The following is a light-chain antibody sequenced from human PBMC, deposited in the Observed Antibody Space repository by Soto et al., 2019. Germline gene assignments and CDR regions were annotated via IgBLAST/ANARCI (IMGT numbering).Light chain of an antibody. CDR3: QHYNSYSEA. V-gene: IGKV1-5*01. CDR1: QSITNY. CDR2: AAS. J-gene: IGKJ1*01. Sequence: DIQMTQSPSALSASVGDRVTITCRASQSITNYLNWYQHKPGQAPNLLIYAASTLQAGVPSRFSGSGSGTEFTLTISSLQPDDFATYYCQHYNSYSEAFGQGTNVDIK.